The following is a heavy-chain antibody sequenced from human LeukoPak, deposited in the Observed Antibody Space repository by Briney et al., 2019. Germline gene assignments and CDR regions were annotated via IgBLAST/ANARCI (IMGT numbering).Heavy chain of an antibody. CDR3: AKTYYDFWSGPFDY. D-gene: IGHD3-3*01. V-gene: IGHV3-33*06. CDR1: GFTFSSYG. Sequence: GGSLRLSCAASGFTFSSYGMHWVRQAPGKGLEWVAVIWYDGSNKYYADSVKGRFTISRDNSKNTLYLQMNSLRAEDTAVYYCAKTYYDFWSGPFDYWGQGTLVTVSS. CDR2: IWYDGSNK. J-gene: IGHJ4*02.